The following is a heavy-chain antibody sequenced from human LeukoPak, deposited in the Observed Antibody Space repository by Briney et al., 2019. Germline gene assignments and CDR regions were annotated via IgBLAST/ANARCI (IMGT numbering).Heavy chain of an antibody. CDR3: ARDRSTSCYLADY. Sequence: GGSLRLSCAASGFTFSSYAMHWVRQAPGKGLEWVAVISYDGSNKYYADSVKGRFTISRDNSKNTLYLQMNSLRAEDTAVYYCARDRSTSCYLADYWGQGTLVTVSS. J-gene: IGHJ4*02. CDR1: GFTFSSYA. CDR2: ISYDGSNK. D-gene: IGHD2-2*01. V-gene: IGHV3-30-3*01.